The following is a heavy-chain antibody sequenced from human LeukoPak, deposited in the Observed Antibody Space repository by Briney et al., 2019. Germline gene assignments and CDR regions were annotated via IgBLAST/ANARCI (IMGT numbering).Heavy chain of an antibody. CDR3: ASRLDSSGWVNY. CDR1: GGSISGQY. Sequence: KTSETLSLTCTVSGGSISGQYWSWVREPPGKGLEGLGYIYYSGSTNYTPSLNTPVTISVHTPKNHSSLNSTSVTAADTAVYYCASRLDSSGWVNYWGQGTLVTVSS. CDR2: IYYSGST. V-gene: IGHV4-59*08. J-gene: IGHJ4*02. D-gene: IGHD6-19*01.